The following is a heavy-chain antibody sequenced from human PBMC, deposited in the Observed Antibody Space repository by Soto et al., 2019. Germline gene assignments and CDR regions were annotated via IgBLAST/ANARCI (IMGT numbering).Heavy chain of an antibody. CDR2: IRNKANSYTT. Sequence: EVQLVESGGGLVQPGRSLRLSCAAFGFTFSDHYMDWVRQAPGKGLEWVGRIRNKANSYTTEYAASVKGRFTISRDDSKNSLFLQMNSLTTEDTAVYYCSRAGILTTPYYFDYWGQGTLVTVSS. CDR1: GFTFSDHY. D-gene: IGHD4-4*01. V-gene: IGHV3-72*01. CDR3: SRAGILTTPYYFDY. J-gene: IGHJ4*01.